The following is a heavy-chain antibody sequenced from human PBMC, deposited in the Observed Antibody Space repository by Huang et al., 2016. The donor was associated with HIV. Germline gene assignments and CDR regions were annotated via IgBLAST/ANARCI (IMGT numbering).Heavy chain of an antibody. J-gene: IGHJ4*02. Sequence: QVQLVQSGGEVKKPGASVKVSCKASDYTFTSYGISWVRQAPGQGLEWMGWISTNNGDTNYAQKFQGGVTMTTDTSTSTAYMELRSLRSDDTAVYYCGGSSGYWSFDYWGQGTLVTVSS. D-gene: IGHD3-22*01. CDR1: DYTFTSYG. CDR3: GGSSGYWSFDY. V-gene: IGHV1-18*04. CDR2: ISTNNGDT.